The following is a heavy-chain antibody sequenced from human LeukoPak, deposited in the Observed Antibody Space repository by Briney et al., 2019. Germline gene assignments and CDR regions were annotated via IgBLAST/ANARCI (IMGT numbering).Heavy chain of an antibody. CDR1: GFTFSSYW. D-gene: IGHD3-10*01. V-gene: IGHV3-7*01. CDR2: IEQDGSEK. CDR3: ARDFNILLWFGESTYGMDV. Sequence: SGGSLRLSCAASGFTFSSYWMSWVRQAPGKGLEWVANIEQDGSEKYYVDSVKGRFTISRDNAKNSLYLQMNSLRAGDTAVYYCARDFNILLWFGESTYGMDVWGQGTTVTVSS. J-gene: IGHJ6*02.